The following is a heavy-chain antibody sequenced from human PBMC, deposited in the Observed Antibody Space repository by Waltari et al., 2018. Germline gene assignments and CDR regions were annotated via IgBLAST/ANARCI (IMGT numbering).Heavy chain of an antibody. CDR3: GRDQYEGGAVTYSTAY. D-gene: IGHD3-10*01. CDR1: GFTLGRFS. V-gene: IGHV3-33*01. CDR2: FRYDENDK. J-gene: IGHJ4*02. Sequence: QVQLEEFGGGVVQPGTSLRLSCAAAGFTLGRFSMPWVRQAPGKGLEWVAAFRYDENDKYYADSVRGRFTLSRDNSKNTLYLQMNNLRAEDTAVYYCGRDQYEGGAVTYSTAYWGQGTLVTVSS.